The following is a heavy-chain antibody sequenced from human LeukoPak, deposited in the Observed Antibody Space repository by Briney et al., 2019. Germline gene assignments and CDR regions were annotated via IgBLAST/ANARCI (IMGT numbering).Heavy chain of an antibody. CDR2: IYPGDSDT. J-gene: IGHJ5*02. CDR1: GXSFXSYW. V-gene: IGHV5-51*01. D-gene: IGHD2-15*01. CDR3: ARPPFVGQWYEAP. Sequence: SLXIXGKXXGXSFXSYWIGWVRRLPGKGLEWMGIIYPGDSDTRYSPSFQGQVTISADKSISTAYLQWSSLKASDTAMYYCARPPFVGQWYEAPWGQGTLVTVSS.